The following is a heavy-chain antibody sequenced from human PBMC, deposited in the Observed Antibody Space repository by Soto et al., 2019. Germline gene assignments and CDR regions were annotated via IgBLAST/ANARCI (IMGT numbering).Heavy chain of an antibody. J-gene: IGHJ4*02. CDR3: EYYCSGGSCYNY. CDR2: MNPYSGNT. V-gene: IGHV1-8*01. CDR1: GYTFTNYD. D-gene: IGHD2-15*01. Sequence: ASVKVSCKASGYTFTNYDINWVRQAPGQGLEWMGWMNPYSGNTGYAQKFLGRVTMTRDTSIRTAYMELSSLKSEDTAVYYCEYYCSGGSCYNYWGQGNLVNVS.